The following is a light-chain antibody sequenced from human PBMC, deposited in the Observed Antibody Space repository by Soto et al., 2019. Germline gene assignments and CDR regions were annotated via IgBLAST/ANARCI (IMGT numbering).Light chain of an antibody. CDR1: SSDVGSYNL. CDR2: EGS. Sequence: QSALTQPASVSGSPGQSITISCTGTSSDVGSYNLVSWYQQHPGKAPKLMIYEGSKRPSVVSNRFSGSKSGNTASLTISGLQAEDEADYYCCSYAGSSTFVVFGGGTKRTVL. V-gene: IGLV2-23*03. CDR3: CSYAGSSTFVV. J-gene: IGLJ2*01.